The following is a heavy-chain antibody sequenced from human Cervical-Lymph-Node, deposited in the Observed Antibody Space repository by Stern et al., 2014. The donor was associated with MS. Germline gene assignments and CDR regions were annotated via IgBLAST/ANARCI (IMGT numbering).Heavy chain of an antibody. J-gene: IGHJ4*02. D-gene: IGHD4-17*01. CDR3: ARKTTAKN. CDR2: INKDGSEK. Sequence: EDQLVESGGGLVQPGGSLRLSCAGSGFTFSHYWMTWVRQAPGKGLEWVASINKDGSEKYYVDSLKGRFTISRDNAKNSLYLQMTSLRADDTAVYYCARKTTAKNWGQGTLVTVSS. CDR1: GFTFSHYW. V-gene: IGHV3-7*01.